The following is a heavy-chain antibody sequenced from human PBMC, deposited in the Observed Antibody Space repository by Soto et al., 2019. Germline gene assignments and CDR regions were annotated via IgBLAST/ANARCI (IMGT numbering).Heavy chain of an antibody. J-gene: IGHJ3*02. D-gene: IGHD5-18*01. Sequence: GGSLRLSCASSGFTFASYNMLWVRQAPGKGLEWVASISHHSDYIYHADSVKGRFTVSRDNAKNSLYLQMNSLRAEDTAVYYCARDLGGWIQLWLKAFDIWGQGTMVTVSS. CDR2: ISHHSDYI. CDR1: GFTFASYN. V-gene: IGHV3-21*01. CDR3: ARDLGGWIQLWLKAFDI.